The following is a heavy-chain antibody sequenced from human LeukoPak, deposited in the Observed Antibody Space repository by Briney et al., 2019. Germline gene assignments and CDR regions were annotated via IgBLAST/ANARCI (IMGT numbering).Heavy chain of an antibody. V-gene: IGHV1-46*01. D-gene: IGHD3-10*01. J-gene: IGHJ5*02. CDR2: INPSGGST. Sequence: ASVKVSCKASGYIFTSYYIHWVRQAPGQGLEWMGIINPSGGSTSYAQKFQGRVTMTRDTSTSTVYMEVRSLRSEDTAVYYCAREGRGTDYWFDPWGQGTLVTVSS. CDR3: AREGRGTDYWFDP. CDR1: GYIFTSYY.